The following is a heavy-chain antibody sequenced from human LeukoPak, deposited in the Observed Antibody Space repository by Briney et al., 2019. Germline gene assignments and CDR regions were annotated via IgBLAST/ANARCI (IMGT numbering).Heavy chain of an antibody. D-gene: IGHD2-2*01. CDR2: ISSSSSTI. CDR3: ARGPGGCSSTSCYWVDY. Sequence: PGGSLRLSCAASGFTFSSYEMNWVRQAPGKGLEWVSYISSSSSTIYYADSVKGRFTISRDNAKNSLYLQMNSLRAEDTAVYYCARGPGGCSSTSCYWVDYWGQGTLVTVSS. CDR1: GFTFSSYE. J-gene: IGHJ4*02. V-gene: IGHV3-48*03.